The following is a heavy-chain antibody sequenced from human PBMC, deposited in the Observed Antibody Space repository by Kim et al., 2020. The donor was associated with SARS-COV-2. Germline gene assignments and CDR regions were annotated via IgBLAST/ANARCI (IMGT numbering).Heavy chain of an antibody. Sequence: ADAVKGRFTISRDNSKTTLYLKINSLRAEDTAVYYCAKEPPWELRGSAFDIWGQGTMVTVSS. CDR3: AKEPPWELRGSAFDI. D-gene: IGHD1-26*01. J-gene: IGHJ3*02. V-gene: IGHV3-30*02.